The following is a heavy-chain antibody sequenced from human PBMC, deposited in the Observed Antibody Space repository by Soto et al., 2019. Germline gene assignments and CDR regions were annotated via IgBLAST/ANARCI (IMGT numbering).Heavy chain of an antibody. CDR2: ISYDGSNK. CDR3: ARDQTYAVLRYFDWFSDRYYYYGMDV. Sequence: GGSLRLSCAASGFTFSSYAMHWVRQAPGKGLEWVAVISYDGSNKYYADSVKGRFTISRDNSKNTLYLQMNSLRAEDTAVYYCARDQTYAVLRYFDWFSDRYYYYGMDVWGQGTTVTVSS. CDR1: GFTFSSYA. J-gene: IGHJ6*02. D-gene: IGHD3-9*01. V-gene: IGHV3-30-3*01.